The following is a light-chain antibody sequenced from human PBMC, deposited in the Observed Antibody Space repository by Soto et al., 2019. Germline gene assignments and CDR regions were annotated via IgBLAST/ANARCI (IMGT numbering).Light chain of an antibody. CDR3: CSHAGRGSVL. V-gene: IGLV2-23*02. Sequence: QSVLAQPASVSGSPGQSITISCTGTSSDIGRYNLVSWYQQYPGKAPKLVIYDVTKRPSGVSDRFSASKSGNTASLTISGLQAEDEADYYCCSHAGRGSVLFGGGTKSPS. CDR1: SSDIGRYNL. J-gene: IGLJ2*01. CDR2: DVT.